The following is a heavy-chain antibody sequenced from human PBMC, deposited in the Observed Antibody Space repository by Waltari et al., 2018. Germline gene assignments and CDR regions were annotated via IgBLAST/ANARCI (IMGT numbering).Heavy chain of an antibody. V-gene: IGHV4-39*07. J-gene: IGHJ5*02. CDR1: GGSISSSSYY. D-gene: IGHD3-10*01. Sequence: QLQLQESGPGLVKPSETLSLTCTVSGGSISSSSYYWGWIRQPPGKGLEWIGSIYYSGSTYYNPSLKSRVTISVDTSKNQFSLKLSSVTAADTAVYYCASPPQGVITHESNWFDPWGQGTLVTVSS. CDR2: IYYSGST. CDR3: ASPPQGVITHESNWFDP.